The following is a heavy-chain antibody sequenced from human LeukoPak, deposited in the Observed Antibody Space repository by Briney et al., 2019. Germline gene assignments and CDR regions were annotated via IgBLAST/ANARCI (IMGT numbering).Heavy chain of an antibody. J-gene: IGHJ4*02. CDR3: ARALSNVPAASLNF. Sequence: ASVKVSCKAAGYTFTDYYIHWVRQAPGQGLEYMGWISPKTDGTNYAQKFQGRVTMTRDTYISTAYMDLSGLRSDDTAVYYCARALSNVPAASLNFRGQGTLVTVSS. D-gene: IGHD6-13*01. CDR2: ISPKTDGT. CDR1: GYTFTDYY. V-gene: IGHV1-2*02.